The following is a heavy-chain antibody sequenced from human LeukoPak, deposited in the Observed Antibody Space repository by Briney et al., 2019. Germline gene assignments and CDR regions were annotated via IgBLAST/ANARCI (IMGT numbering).Heavy chain of an antibody. V-gene: IGHV4-30-4*01. D-gene: IGHD6-19*01. CDR3: AREAVAAVWSY. Sequence: PSETLSLTCTVSGGSISSGDYYWSWIRQPPGKGLEWIGYIYYSGSTYYNPSLKSRVTISVDTSKNQFSLKLSSVTAADTAVYYCAREAVAAVWSYWGQGTLVTVSS. CDR2: IYYSGST. CDR1: GGSISSGDYY. J-gene: IGHJ4*02.